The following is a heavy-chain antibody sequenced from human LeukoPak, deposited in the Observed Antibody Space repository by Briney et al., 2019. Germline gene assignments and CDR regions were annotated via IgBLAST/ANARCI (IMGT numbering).Heavy chain of an antibody. Sequence: GGSLRLSCAASGFTFSSYSMNWVRQAPGKGLEWVSSISSSSSYIYYADSVKGRFTISRDNAKNSLYLQMNSLRAEDTAVYYCTSTVTTWPLYYYYYMDVWGKGTTVTVSS. CDR3: TSTVTTWPLYYYYYMDV. CDR1: GFTFSSYS. D-gene: IGHD4-11*01. J-gene: IGHJ6*03. V-gene: IGHV3-21*01. CDR2: ISSSSSYI.